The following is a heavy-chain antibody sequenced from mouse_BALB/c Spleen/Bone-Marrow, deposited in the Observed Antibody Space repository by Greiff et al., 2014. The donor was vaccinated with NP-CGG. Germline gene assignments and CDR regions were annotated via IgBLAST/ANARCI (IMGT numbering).Heavy chain of an antibody. D-gene: IGHD2-14*01. Sequence: VQLKESGPELVKPGASVKISCKASGYSFTGHFMNWVMQSHGKSLEWIGRINPYNGDTFYNQKFKGKAILTVDKSSSTAHMELRSLASEDSAVYYCARGDYRFDEGYFDCWGQGTSLTVSS. V-gene: IGHV1-20*02. J-gene: IGHJ2*02. CDR3: ARGDYRFDEGYFDC. CDR2: INPYNGDT. CDR1: GYSFTGHF.